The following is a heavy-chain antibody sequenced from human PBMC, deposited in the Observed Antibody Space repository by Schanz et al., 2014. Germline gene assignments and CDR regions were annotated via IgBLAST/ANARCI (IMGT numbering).Heavy chain of an antibody. J-gene: IGHJ4*02. V-gene: IGHV4-34*01. D-gene: IGHD3-10*01. CDR3: ASTHWFGSGTTIVDY. CDR2: INHSANT. Sequence: VQLQESGPRLVRPSETLSLTCAVDGGSFSGYYWSWIRQSPDKGLEWIGEINHSANTTYNPSLKSRVAISVDSSKNQFSLMLNSVTAADTAVYYCASTHWFGSGTTIVDYWGQGTLVTVSS. CDR1: GGSFSGYY.